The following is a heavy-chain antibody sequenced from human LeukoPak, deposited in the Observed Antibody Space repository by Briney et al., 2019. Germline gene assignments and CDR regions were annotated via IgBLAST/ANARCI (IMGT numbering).Heavy chain of an antibody. CDR1: GYSISSGYY. D-gene: IGHD5-12*01. J-gene: IGHJ4*02. CDR2: IYHSGST. CDR3: ARSMGYDFDY. Sequence: SETLSLTCAVSGYSISSGYYWGWIRQPPGKGLEWIGSIYHSGSTYYNPSLKSRVTISVDTSKNQFSLKLSSVTAADTAVYYCARSMGYDFDYWGQGTLVTVSS. V-gene: IGHV4-38-2*01.